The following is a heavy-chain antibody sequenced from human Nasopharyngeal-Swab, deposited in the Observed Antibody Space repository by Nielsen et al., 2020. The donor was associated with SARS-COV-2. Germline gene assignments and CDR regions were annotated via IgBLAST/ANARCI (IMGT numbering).Heavy chain of an antibody. V-gene: IGHV1-18*01. CDR3: ARVVPPITMVQGVIMGGDWFDP. D-gene: IGHD3-10*01. CDR2: ISAYNGNT. Sequence: ASAKVSCKASGYTFTSYGISWVRQAPGQGLEWMGWISAYNGNTNYAQKLQGSVTMTTDTSTSTAYMELRSLRSDDTAVYYCARVVPPITMVQGVIMGGDWFDPWGQGTLVTVSS. CDR1: GYTFTSYG. J-gene: IGHJ5*02.